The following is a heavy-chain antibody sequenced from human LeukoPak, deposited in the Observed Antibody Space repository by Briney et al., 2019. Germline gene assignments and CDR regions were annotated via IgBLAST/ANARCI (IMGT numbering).Heavy chain of an antibody. CDR3: ARDITLEGFDY. CDR1: GGSISSYY. CDR2: IYYSGST. D-gene: IGHD3-10*01. V-gene: IGHV4-59*01. Sequence: SETLSLTCTVSGGSISSYYWSWIRQPPGKGLEWIGYIYYSGSTNYNPSLKSRVTISVDTSKNQFSLKLSSVTAADTAVHYCARDITLEGFDYWGQGTLVTVSS. J-gene: IGHJ4*02.